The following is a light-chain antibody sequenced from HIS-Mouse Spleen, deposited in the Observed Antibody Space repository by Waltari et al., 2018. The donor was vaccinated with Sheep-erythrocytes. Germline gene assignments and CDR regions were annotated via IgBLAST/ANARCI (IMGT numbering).Light chain of an antibody. Sequence: QSARTQPPSASGSPGQSVTISCTGPSRDVGGYNYVSWYQQHPGKAPKLMIYEVSKRPSGVPDRFSGSKSGNTASLTVSGLQAEDEADYYCSSYAGSNNWVFGGGTKLTVL. CDR1: SRDVGGYNY. V-gene: IGLV2-8*01. CDR2: EVS. J-gene: IGLJ3*02. CDR3: SSYAGSNNWV.